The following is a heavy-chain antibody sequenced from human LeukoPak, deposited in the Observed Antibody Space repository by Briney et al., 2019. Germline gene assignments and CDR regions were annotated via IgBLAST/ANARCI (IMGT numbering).Heavy chain of an antibody. CDR2: INPSGGST. V-gene: IGHV1-46*01. CDR1: GYTFTSYY. J-gene: IGHJ5*01. D-gene: IGHD3-10*01. CDR3: ARGGGGEYYYGSGSYLGKGYNWFDS. Sequence: ASVKVSCKASGYTFTSYYMHWVRQAPGQGLEWMGIINPSGGSTSYAQKFQGRVTMTRDTSTSTVYMELSSLRSEDTAVYYCARGGGGEYYYGSGSYLGKGYNWFDSWGQGTLVTVSS.